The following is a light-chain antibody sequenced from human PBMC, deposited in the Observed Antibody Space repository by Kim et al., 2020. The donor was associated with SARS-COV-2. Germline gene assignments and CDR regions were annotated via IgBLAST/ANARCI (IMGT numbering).Light chain of an antibody. CDR1: IIGSKS. CDR2: YDS. Sequence: PGKTARVTCGGNIIGSKSVHWYQQKPGQAPVLVIYYDSDRPSGIPERFSGSNSGNTATLTISRVEAGDEADYYCQVWDSSSDHRVFGGGTKLTVL. V-gene: IGLV3-21*04. J-gene: IGLJ2*01. CDR3: QVWDSSSDHRV.